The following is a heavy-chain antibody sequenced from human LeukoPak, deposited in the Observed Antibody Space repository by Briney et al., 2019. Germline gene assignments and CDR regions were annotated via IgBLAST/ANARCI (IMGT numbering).Heavy chain of an antibody. V-gene: IGHV3-53*04. Sequence: GGSLRLSCAASGFTVSSNYMSWVRQAPGKGLEWVSVIYSGGSTYYADSVKGRFTISKHKSKNTLYRQMNSLRSEATAVYYCAGGYCSGGSCLSPFDYWGQGTLVTVSS. CDR1: GFTVSSNY. CDR3: AGGYCSGGSCLSPFDY. D-gene: IGHD2-15*01. CDR2: IYSGGST. J-gene: IGHJ4*02.